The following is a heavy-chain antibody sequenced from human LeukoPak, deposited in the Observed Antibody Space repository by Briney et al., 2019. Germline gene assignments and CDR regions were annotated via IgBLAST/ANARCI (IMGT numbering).Heavy chain of an antibody. CDR1: GGSISSYY. J-gene: IGHJ4*02. D-gene: IGHD5-18*01. V-gene: IGHV4-59*01. CDR2: IYNSGST. CDR3: ARGSTSPYGYVFDY. Sequence: SETLSLTCTVSGGSISSYYWSWIRQPPGKGLGWIGYIYNSGSTNYNPSLKSRVTISVDTSKNQFSLKLSSVTAADTAVYYCARGSTSPYGYVFDYWGQGTLVTVSS.